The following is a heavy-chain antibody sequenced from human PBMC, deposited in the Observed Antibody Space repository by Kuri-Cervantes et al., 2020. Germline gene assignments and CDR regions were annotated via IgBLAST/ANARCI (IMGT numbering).Heavy chain of an antibody. CDR2: LRFDGSDK. D-gene: IGHD5-24*01. J-gene: IGHJ3*02. V-gene: IGHV3-30*02. Sequence: GGSPRLSCIVSGSTFTVYSMRWVRQSPGKGLEGVAFLRFDGSDKYYADSVKGRFTISRDNAKNSLYLQMNSLRAEDTAVYYCARDQGWLQSNDAFDIWGQGTMVTVS. CDR3: ARDQGWLQSNDAFDI. CDR1: GSTFTVYS.